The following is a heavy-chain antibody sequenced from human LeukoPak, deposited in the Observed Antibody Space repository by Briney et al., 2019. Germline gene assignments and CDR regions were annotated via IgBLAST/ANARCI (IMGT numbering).Heavy chain of an antibody. J-gene: IGHJ4*02. CDR3: ARDYYDSSGYSYYFDY. CDR2: INHSGST. D-gene: IGHD3-22*01. Sequence: SSETLSLTCAVYGGSFSGYYWSWIRQPPGKGLEWIGEINHSGSTNYNPSLKSRVTISVDTSKNQFSLKLSSVTAADTAVYYCARDYYDSSGYSYYFDYWGQGTLVTVSS. CDR1: GGSFSGYY. V-gene: IGHV4-34*01.